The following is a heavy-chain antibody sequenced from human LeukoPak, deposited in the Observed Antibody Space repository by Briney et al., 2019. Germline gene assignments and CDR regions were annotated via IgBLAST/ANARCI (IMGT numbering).Heavy chain of an antibody. D-gene: IGHD2-8*01. V-gene: IGHV4-34*01. CDR1: GGSFSGYY. Sequence: PSETLSLTCAVYGGSFSGYYWSGIRQPPGKGLEWIGEINHSGSTNYNPSLKSRVTISVDTSKNQFSLKLSSVTAAHTAVYYCARGLMVWGQGTLVTVSS. J-gene: IGHJ4*02. CDR3: ARGLMV. CDR2: INHSGST.